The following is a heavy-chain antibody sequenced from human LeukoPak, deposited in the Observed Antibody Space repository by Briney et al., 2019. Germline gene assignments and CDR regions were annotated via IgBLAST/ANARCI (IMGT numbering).Heavy chain of an antibody. CDR3: ARSGVLRPVYHYYVDV. J-gene: IGHJ6*03. CDR2: IYTSGST. CDR1: GGSISSYY. D-gene: IGHD3-10*01. V-gene: IGHV4-4*07. Sequence: PSETLSLTCTVSGGSISSYYWSWIRQPAGKGLEWIGRIYTSGSTNYNPSLKSRVTISVDRSKNQFSLKLSSVTAADTAVYYCARSGVLRPVYHYYVDVWGKGTTVTVSS.